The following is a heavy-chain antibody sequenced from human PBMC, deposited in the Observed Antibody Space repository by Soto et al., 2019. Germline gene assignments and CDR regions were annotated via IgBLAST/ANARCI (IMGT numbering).Heavy chain of an antibody. CDR2: IIPIFGTA. CDR3: ARGLEGESEEEYYFDY. Sequence: QVQLVQSGAEVKKPGSSVKVSCKASGGTFSSYAISWVRQAPGQGLEWMGGIIPIFGTANYAQKFQGRVTITADESTSTAYMELSSLRSEDTAVYYCARGLEGESEEEYYFDYWGQGTLVTVSS. J-gene: IGHJ4*02. V-gene: IGHV1-69*01. CDR1: GGTFSSYA. D-gene: IGHD3-16*01.